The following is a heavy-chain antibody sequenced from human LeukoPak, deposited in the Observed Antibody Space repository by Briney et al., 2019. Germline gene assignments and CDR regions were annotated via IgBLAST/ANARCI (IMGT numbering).Heavy chain of an antibody. D-gene: IGHD3-9*01. CDR2: IHHSAGT. CDR3: ARGPVRDDGLTGDSYYYGFDV. V-gene: IGHV4-34*01. CDR1: GGSSTDYY. J-gene: IGHJ6*02. Sequence: SETLSLTCAVYGGSSTDYYWSWIRQAPGKGLEWIGRIHHSAGTSYNPSLKSRVTISADTSKKQLSLKLTSVTAADTAVFYCARGPVRDDGLTGDSYYYGFDVWGQGTTVTVSS.